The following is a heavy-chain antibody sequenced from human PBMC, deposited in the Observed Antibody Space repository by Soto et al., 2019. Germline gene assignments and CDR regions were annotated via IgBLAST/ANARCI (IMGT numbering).Heavy chain of an antibody. V-gene: IGHV1-2*04. J-gene: IGHJ4*02. Sequence: ASVKVSCKASGYTFTGYCMHWVRQAPGQGLEWMGWINPNSGGTNYAQKFQGWVTMTRDTSISTAYMELSRLRSGDTAVYYCAGSQLLWFGELLEADPYYFDYWGQGTLVTVSS. CDR1: GYTFTGYC. D-gene: IGHD3-10*01. CDR2: INPNSGGT. CDR3: AGSQLLWFGELLEADPYYFDY.